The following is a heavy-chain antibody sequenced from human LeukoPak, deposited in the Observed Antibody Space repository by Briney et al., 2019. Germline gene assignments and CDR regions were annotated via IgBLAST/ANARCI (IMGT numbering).Heavy chain of an antibody. CDR2: ISSRDVTM. CDR3: ASDYGGNSGHAFDV. J-gene: IGHJ3*01. V-gene: IGHV3-11*01. Sequence: GGSLRLSCAASGFIFTDYYMTWIRQAPGKGLEWISYISSRDVTMFYADSVKGRFSVSRDNAKNLLYLKMTSLTVEDTAVYFCASDYGGNSGHAFDVWGQGAMVTVSS. CDR1: GFIFTDYY. D-gene: IGHD4-23*01.